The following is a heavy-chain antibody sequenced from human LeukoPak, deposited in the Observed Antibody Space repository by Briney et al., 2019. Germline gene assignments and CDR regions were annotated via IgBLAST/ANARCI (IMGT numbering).Heavy chain of an antibody. CDR2: ISGSGGST. D-gene: IGHD3-22*01. J-gene: IGHJ6*02. CDR3: AAIDRVYYYYGMDV. Sequence: GVSLRLSCAASGFTFSSYAMSWVRQAPGKGLEWVSAISGSGGSTYYADSVKGRFTISRDNSKNTLYLQMNSLRAEDTAVYYCAAIDRVYYYYGMDVWGQGTTVTVSS. CDR1: GFTFSSYA. V-gene: IGHV3-23*01.